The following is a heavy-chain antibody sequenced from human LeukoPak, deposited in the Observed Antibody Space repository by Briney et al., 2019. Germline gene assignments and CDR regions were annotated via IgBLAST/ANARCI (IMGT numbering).Heavy chain of an antibody. CDR1: GGSISNGGYY. CDR2: IWYSGFT. D-gene: IGHD4/OR15-4a*01. Sequence: SETLSLTCTVSGGSISNGGYYWSWIRQPPGKGLEWIGYIWYSGFTYYNPSLKSRVTISVDTSKDQFFLKLSSVTAADTAMYYCARVRDWSDPWGQGTLVTVSS. CDR3: ARVRDWSDP. V-gene: IGHV4-31*03. J-gene: IGHJ5*02.